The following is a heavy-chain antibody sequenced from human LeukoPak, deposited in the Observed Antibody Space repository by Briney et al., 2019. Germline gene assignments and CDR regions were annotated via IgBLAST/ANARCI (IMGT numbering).Heavy chain of an antibody. J-gene: IGHJ4*02. CDR3: ANSVAYSFNY. V-gene: IGHV3-7*01. D-gene: IGHD6-19*01. Sequence: GGSLRLSCAASGFTFSSYAMSWVRQAPGKGLEWVANIGQDGNEKQYLDSVKGRFIISRDNAKNSLYLQMDSLRAEDTAIYYCANSVAYSFNYWGQGTLVTVAS. CDR2: IGQDGNEK. CDR1: GFTFSSYA.